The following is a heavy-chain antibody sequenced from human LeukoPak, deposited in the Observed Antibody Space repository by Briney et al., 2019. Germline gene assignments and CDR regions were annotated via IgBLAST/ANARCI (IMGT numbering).Heavy chain of an antibody. D-gene: IGHD5-18*01. Sequence: WGVLRLSCAASGFTFSSYAMSWVRQAPGKGLEWVAVISYDGSNKYYADSVKGRFTISRDNSKNTLYLQMNSLRAEDTAVYYCAREGNTAMVPFFDYWGQGTLVTVSS. V-gene: IGHV3-30-3*01. CDR1: GFTFSSYA. CDR3: AREGNTAMVPFFDY. J-gene: IGHJ4*02. CDR2: ISYDGSNK.